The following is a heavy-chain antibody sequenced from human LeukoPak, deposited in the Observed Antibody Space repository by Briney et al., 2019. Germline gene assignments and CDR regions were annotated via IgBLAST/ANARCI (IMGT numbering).Heavy chain of an antibody. CDR2: ISAYNGNT. Sequence: GASVKLSCKASGATFSSYVISWVRQAPGQGLEWMGWISAYNGNTNYAQQLQSRVTMTTDTSTSTAYMELRSLRSDDTAVYYCAREGLEYSSSYDAFDIWGQGTMVTVSS. J-gene: IGHJ3*02. D-gene: IGHD6-6*01. CDR3: AREGLEYSSSYDAFDI. CDR1: GATFSSYV. V-gene: IGHV1-18*01.